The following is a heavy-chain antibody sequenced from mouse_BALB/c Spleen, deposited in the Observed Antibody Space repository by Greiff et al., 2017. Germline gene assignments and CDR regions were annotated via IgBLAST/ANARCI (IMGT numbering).Heavy chain of an antibody. CDR3: ARSQTARYAMDY. CDR2: IDTSDSYT. CDR1: GYTFTDYW. Sequence: QVQLKQPGAELVMPGASVKMSCKASGYTFTDYWMHWVKQRPGQGLEWIGAIDTSDSYTSYNQKFKGKATLTVDESSSTAYMQLSSLTSEDSAVYYCARSQTARYAMDYWGQGTSVTVSS. D-gene: IGHD3-2*01. V-gene: IGHV1-69*01. J-gene: IGHJ4*01.